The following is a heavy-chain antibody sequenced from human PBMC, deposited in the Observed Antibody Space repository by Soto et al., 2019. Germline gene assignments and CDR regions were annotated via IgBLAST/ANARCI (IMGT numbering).Heavy chain of an antibody. Sequence: GGSLRLSCGTSGFTFSRYAMNWVRQAPGRGLEWVSHLDISGDIPHYADSVKGRFTASRDNSKNTLFLQMNSLRGDDTAIYYCARSHYCSGESCSVYEFWGQGTLVTVSS. D-gene: IGHD2-15*01. CDR3: ARSHYCSGESCSVYEF. J-gene: IGHJ4*02. CDR1: GFTFSRYA. CDR2: LDISGDIP. V-gene: IGHV3-23*01.